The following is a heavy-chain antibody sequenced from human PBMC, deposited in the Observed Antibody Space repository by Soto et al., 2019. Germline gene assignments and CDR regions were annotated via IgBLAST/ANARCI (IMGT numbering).Heavy chain of an antibody. D-gene: IGHD3-10*01. J-gene: IGHJ4*02. V-gene: IGHV3-33*01. CDR2: IWSDGSKQ. CDR1: GFIFSSHG. Sequence: QVQLVESGGGVVQPGRSLRLSCVASGFIFSSHGFHWLRQAPGKGLDWVADIWSDGSKQFYAEAVKGRFTIFRDDSKNTLYLQMNSLRVEDTATYYCARDLTYGSASDWGQGTLVTVSS. CDR3: ARDLTYGSASD.